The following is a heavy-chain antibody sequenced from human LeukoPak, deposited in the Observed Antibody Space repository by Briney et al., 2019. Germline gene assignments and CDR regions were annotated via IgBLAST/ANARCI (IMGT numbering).Heavy chain of an antibody. D-gene: IGHD6-19*01. Sequence: GGSLRLSCAASGFTFSSYGMHWVRQAPGKGLEWVAVISYDGSNKYYADSVKGRFTISRDNSKNTLYLQMDSLRAEDTAVYYCAKDRSVAGFLFDYWGQGTLVTVSS. V-gene: IGHV3-30*18. CDR2: ISYDGSNK. J-gene: IGHJ4*02. CDR1: GFTFSSYG. CDR3: AKDRSVAGFLFDY.